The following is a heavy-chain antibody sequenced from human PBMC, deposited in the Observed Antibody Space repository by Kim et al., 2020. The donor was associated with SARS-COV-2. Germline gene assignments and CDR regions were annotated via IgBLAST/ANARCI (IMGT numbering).Heavy chain of an antibody. D-gene: IGHD1-1*01. V-gene: IGHV3-7*01. Sequence: GGSLRLSCAASGFTFSSYWMSWVRQAPGKGLEWVANIKQDGSEKYYVDSVKGRFTISRDNAKNSLYLQMNSLRAEDTAVYYCAREINWNDIWFDPWGQGTLVIVSS. J-gene: IGHJ5*02. CDR1: GFTFSSYW. CDR2: IKQDGSEK. CDR3: AREINWNDIWFDP.